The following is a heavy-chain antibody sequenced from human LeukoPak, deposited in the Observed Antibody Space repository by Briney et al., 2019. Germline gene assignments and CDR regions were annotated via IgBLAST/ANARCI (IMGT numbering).Heavy chain of an antibody. CDR2: TYYSGST. CDR3: ARSSYSSGWYPY. V-gene: IGHV4-59*12. D-gene: IGHD6-19*01. Sequence: SSETLSLTCTVSGGSISSYYWSWIRQPPGKGLEWIGYTYYSGSTNYNPSLKSRVTISVDTSKNQFSLKLSSVTAADTAVYYCARSSYSSGWYPYWGQGTLVTVSS. J-gene: IGHJ4*02. CDR1: GGSISSYY.